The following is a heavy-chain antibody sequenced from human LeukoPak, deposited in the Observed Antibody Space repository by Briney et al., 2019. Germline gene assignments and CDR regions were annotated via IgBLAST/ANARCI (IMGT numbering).Heavy chain of an antibody. J-gene: IGHJ4*02. CDR2: ISGSGGST. Sequence: GGSLRLSCAASGLTFSSYAMSWVRQAPGKGLEWVSAISGSGGSTYYADSVKGRFTVSRDNSKNTLYLQMNSLRAEDTAVYYCAKAHSNAYYFDYWGQGTLVTVSS. CDR3: AKAHSNAYYFDY. CDR1: GLTFSSYA. D-gene: IGHD4-11*01. V-gene: IGHV3-23*01.